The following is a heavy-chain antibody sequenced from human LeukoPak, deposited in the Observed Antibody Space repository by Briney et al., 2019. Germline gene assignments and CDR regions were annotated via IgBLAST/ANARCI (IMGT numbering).Heavy chain of an antibody. Sequence: TSETLSLTCSVSGGSISDYYWSWIRQPPGKGLEWIGYIYRGGTINYNPSVKSRVTMSLDTSNNQISLMLNSVTAADTAIYYCARHWLEAAKTYSYWFDPWGQGTLVTVSS. J-gene: IGHJ5*02. CDR2: IYRGGTI. D-gene: IGHD6-13*01. CDR3: ARHWLEAAKTYSYWFDP. CDR1: GGSISDYY. V-gene: IGHV4-4*09.